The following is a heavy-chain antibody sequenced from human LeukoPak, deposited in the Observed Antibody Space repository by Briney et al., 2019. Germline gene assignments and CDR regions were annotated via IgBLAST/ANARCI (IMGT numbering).Heavy chain of an antibody. Sequence: SETLSLTCAVYGGSFSGYYWSWLRQPPGKGLEWIGEIYHSGSTNYNPSLKSRVAISVDTSKNQFSLKLSSVTAADTAVYYCARAPYYDFWSGYYTGYMDVWGKGTTVTVSS. J-gene: IGHJ6*03. V-gene: IGHV4-34*01. D-gene: IGHD3-3*01. CDR1: GGSFSGYY. CDR3: ARAPYYDFWSGYYTGYMDV. CDR2: IYHSGST.